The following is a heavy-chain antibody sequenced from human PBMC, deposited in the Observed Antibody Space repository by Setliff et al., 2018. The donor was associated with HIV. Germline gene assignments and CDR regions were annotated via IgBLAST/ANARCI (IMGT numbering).Heavy chain of an antibody. D-gene: IGHD1-7*01. V-gene: IGHV4-4*09. Sequence: SETLSLTCTVSGSSISGYYWSWIRQSPGKGLEWIGYIHTNRGTKTNLSLKTRATVSLDTSKNQFFLRLTSVTATDTAIYYCARHPREEPERNYKFDSWGQGTLVTVSS. J-gene: IGHJ4*02. CDR1: GSSISGYY. CDR2: IHTNRGT. CDR3: ARHPREEPERNYKFDS.